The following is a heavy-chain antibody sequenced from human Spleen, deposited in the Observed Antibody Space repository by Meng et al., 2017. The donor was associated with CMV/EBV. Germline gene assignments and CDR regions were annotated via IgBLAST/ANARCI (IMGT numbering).Heavy chain of an antibody. J-gene: IGHJ3*02. Sequence: GESLKISCAASGFTSSTYWMSWVRQAPGKGLEWVANIKRDGSEKDYVDSVKGRFTISRDNAKNSLYLQMNSLTAEDTAVYYCVREGYCTSSSCSTPGLQGGAFDIWGQGTMVTVS. V-gene: IGHV3-7*01. D-gene: IGHD2-2*02. CDR2: IKRDGSEK. CDR3: VREGYCTSSSCSTPGLQGGAFDI. CDR1: GFTSSTYW.